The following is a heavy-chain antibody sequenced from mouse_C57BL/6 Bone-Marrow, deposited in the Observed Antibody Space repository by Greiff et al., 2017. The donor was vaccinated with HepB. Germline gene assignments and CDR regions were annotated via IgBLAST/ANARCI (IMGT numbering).Heavy chain of an antibody. V-gene: IGHV1-69*01. J-gene: IGHJ4*01. Sequence: QVQLQQPGAELVMPGASVKLSCKASGYTFTSYWMHWVKQRPGQGLEWIGEIDPSDSYTNYNQKFKGKSTLTVDKSSSTAYMQLSSLTSEDSAVYYCASWGYGMDYWGQGTSVTVSS. CDR2: IDPSDSYT. CDR3: ASWGYGMDY. D-gene: IGHD4-1*01. CDR1: GYTFTSYW.